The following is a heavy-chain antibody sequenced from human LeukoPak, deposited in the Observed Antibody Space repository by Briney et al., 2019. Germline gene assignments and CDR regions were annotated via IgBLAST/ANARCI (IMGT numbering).Heavy chain of an antibody. D-gene: IGHD2-2*01. CDR1: GFTFSSYA. CDR3: AKGDIVVVPAVPYGMDV. CDR2: ISGSGGST. J-gene: IGHJ6*02. Sequence: GGSLRLSCAASGFTFSSYAMSWVRQAPGKGLEWVSAISGSGGSTYYADSVKGRFTISRDNSKNTLYLQMNSLRAEDTAVYYCAKGDIVVVPAVPYGMDVWGQGTTVTVSS. V-gene: IGHV3-23*01.